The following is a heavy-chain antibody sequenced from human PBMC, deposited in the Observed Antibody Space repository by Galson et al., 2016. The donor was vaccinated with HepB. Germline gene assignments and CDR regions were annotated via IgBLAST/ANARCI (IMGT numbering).Heavy chain of an antibody. CDR2: MYSGGGT. V-gene: IGHV3-53*01. D-gene: IGHD3-10*01. J-gene: IGHJ5*02. CDR3: TRVLQWFGERWFDP. Sequence: RLSCAVSGFSVSINYMSWVRQAPGKGLEWVSVMYSGGGTSYADSVKGRFTISSDNSKNTLYLQMNSLRAEDTAVYYCTRVLQWFGERWFDPWGQGTLVTVSS. CDR1: GFSVSINY.